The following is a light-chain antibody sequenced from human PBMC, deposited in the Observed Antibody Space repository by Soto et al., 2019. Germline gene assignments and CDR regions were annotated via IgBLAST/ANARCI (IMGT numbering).Light chain of an antibody. J-gene: IGLJ3*02. V-gene: IGLV2-8*01. CDR3: SSYAGSNNWV. CDR1: SSDIGGYNY. Sequence: QSVLTQPPSASGSPGQSVTISCTGTSSDIGGYNYVSWYQQHPGKAPKVMIFEVSKRPSGVPDRFSGSKSGNTASLTVSGLQTEDEADYYCSSYAGSNNWVFGGGTKLPVL. CDR2: EVS.